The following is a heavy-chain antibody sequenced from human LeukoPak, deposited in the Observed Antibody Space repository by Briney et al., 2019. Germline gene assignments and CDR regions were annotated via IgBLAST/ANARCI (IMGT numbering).Heavy chain of an antibody. J-gene: IGHJ4*02. D-gene: IGHD3-16*01. CDR3: ARHVWGSGSYLDY. V-gene: IGHV4-4*02. CDR1: GGSISSSNW. Sequence: SETLSLTCAVSGGSISSSNWWSWVRQPPGKGLEWIGEIYHSGSTNYNPSLKSRVTISVDKSKNQFSLKLSSVTAADTAVYYCARHVWGSGSYLDYWGQGTLVTVSS. CDR2: IYHSGST.